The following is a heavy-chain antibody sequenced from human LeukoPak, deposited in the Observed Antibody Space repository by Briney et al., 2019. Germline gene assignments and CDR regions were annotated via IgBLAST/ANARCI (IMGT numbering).Heavy chain of an antibody. D-gene: IGHD6-13*01. CDR2: ISYDGSIN. Sequence: PGGSLRLSCAASGFTFSSYAMHWVRQAPGKGLEWVALISYDGSINDYADSVKGRFTISRDNSKNTLYLQMNSLRADDTAMHYCARGSYSSSWKTFDYWGQGTLVTVSS. CDR1: GFTFSSYA. J-gene: IGHJ4*02. CDR3: ARGSYSSSWKTFDY. V-gene: IGHV3-30*04.